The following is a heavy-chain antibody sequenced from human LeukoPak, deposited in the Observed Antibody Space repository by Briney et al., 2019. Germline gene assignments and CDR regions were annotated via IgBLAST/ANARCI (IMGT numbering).Heavy chain of an antibody. CDR1: GGSISSSGYY. D-gene: IGHD6-19*01. CDR2: IHYSGST. Sequence: SETLSLTCTVSGGSISSSGYYWGWIRQPPGTGLGWIGSIHYSGSTFYNPSLKGRVTVSVDTSMNQFSVKLSSVTAADTAVYYCARRWIAVAAFDYWGQGTLVTVSS. V-gene: IGHV4-39*01. CDR3: ARRWIAVAAFDY. J-gene: IGHJ4*02.